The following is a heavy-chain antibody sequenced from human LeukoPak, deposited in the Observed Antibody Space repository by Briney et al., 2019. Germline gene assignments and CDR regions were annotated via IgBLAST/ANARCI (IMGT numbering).Heavy chain of an antibody. CDR1: GYTFTGYY. J-gene: IGHJ4*02. Sequence: ASVKVSCKASGYTFTGYYMHWVRQAPGQGLEWMGWINPNSGGTNYAQKLQGRVTMTTDTSTSTAYMELRSLRSDDTAVYYCARVDRYCSGGSCYSDSGWGQGTLVTASS. CDR3: ARVDRYCSGGSCYSDSG. D-gene: IGHD2-15*01. CDR2: INPNSGGT. V-gene: IGHV1-2*02.